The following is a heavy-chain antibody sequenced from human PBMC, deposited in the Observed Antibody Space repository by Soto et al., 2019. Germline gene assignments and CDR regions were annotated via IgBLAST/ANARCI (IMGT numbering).Heavy chain of an antibody. CDR3: ARDIVVVPAAPRAFAY. V-gene: IGHV1-3*01. Sequence: ASVKVSCKASGYTFTSYAMHWVRQAPEQKLEWMGWINAGNGNTKYSQKFQGRVTITRDTSASTAYMELSSLRSEDTAVYYCARDIVVVPAAPRAFAYWGQGTLVTVCS. J-gene: IGHJ4*02. D-gene: IGHD2-2*01. CDR2: INAGNGNT. CDR1: GYTFTSYA.